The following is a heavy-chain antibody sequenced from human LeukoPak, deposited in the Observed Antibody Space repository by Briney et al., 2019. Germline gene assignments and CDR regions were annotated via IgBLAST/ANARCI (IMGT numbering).Heavy chain of an antibody. CDR3: ARGSRYYFDY. Sequence: SVKVSCKASGGTFSSYAISWVRQAPGQRLEWMGRIIPIFGTANYAQKFQGRVTIITDESTSTAYMELSSLRSEDTAVYYCARGSRYYFDYWGQGTLVTVSS. CDR2: IIPIFGTA. D-gene: IGHD6-6*01. J-gene: IGHJ4*02. V-gene: IGHV1-69*05. CDR1: GGTFSSYA.